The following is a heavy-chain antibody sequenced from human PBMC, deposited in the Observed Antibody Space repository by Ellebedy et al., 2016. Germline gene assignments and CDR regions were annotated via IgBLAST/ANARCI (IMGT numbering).Heavy chain of an antibody. CDR3: ATGRVSPSHYLFGLDV. CDR2: TYFSGTT. CDR1: GDSISSDDYY. J-gene: IGHJ6*02. D-gene: IGHD3-9*01. Sequence: SETLSLTXTASGDSISSDDYYWSWVRQPPGKGLEWIGYTYFSGTTYYNPSLKSRLSISVDTSKNQFSLNVTSVTAADTAVYFCATGRVSPSHYLFGLDVWGQGTTVTVSS. V-gene: IGHV4-30-4*01.